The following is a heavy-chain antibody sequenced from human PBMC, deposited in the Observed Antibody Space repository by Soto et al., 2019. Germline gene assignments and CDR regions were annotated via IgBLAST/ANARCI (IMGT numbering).Heavy chain of an antibody. J-gene: IGHJ5*02. CDR1: GGSITSGYY. CDR3: ARDSGSYTFDP. V-gene: IGHV4-31*03. D-gene: IGHD1-26*01. Sequence: QVQLQESGPGLVKPSQTLSLTCTVSGGSITSGYYWSWIRQHPGKGVEWIGYIYYSGNTYYNPSLKSRITFSLDNSKNQFTLKLSSVIAADTAVYYCARDSGSYTFDPWGQGTLVTVSS. CDR2: IYYSGNT.